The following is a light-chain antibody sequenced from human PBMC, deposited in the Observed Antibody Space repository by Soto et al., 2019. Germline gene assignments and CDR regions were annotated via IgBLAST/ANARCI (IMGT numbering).Light chain of an antibody. V-gene: IGLV2-14*01. J-gene: IGLJ2*01. CDR2: EVT. CDR1: RSDVAYYNF. CDR3: NSFTTRRTLV. Sequence: QSALTQPASVSGSPGQSITISCTGTRSDVAYYNFVSWYQQHPGKAPKLIIYEVTHRPSGVSNRFSGSKSGNTASLTISGLQAEDEADYYCNSFTTRRTLVFGGGTKVTVL.